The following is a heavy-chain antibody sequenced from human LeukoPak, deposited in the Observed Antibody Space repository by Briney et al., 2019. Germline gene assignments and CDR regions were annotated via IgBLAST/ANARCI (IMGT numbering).Heavy chain of an antibody. Sequence: GGSLRLSCAASGFTFSSYWMHWVRQAPGKGLVWVSRINSDGSSTSYADSVKGRFTISRDNAKNTLYLQMNSLRAEDTAVYYCARVPEGYSGYALDFRGQGTLVTVSS. J-gene: IGHJ4*02. V-gene: IGHV3-74*01. CDR1: GFTFSSYW. D-gene: IGHD5-12*01. CDR3: ARVPEGYSGYALDF. CDR2: INSDGSST.